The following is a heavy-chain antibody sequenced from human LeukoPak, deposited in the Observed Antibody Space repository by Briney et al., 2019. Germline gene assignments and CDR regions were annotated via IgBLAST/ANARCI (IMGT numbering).Heavy chain of an antibody. CDR3: ARYDPQLVY. CDR1: GGSISSYY. CDR2: IYYSGST. V-gene: IGHV4-59*08. Sequence: PSETLSLTCTVSGGSISSYYWSWIRQPPGKGLEWIGYIYYSGSTNYNPSLKSRVTISVDTSKNQFSLKLSSVTATDTAVYYCARYDPQLVYWGQGTLVTVSS. D-gene: IGHD6-6*01. J-gene: IGHJ4*02.